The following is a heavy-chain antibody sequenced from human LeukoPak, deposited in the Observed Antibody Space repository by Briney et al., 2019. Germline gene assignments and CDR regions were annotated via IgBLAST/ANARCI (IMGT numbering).Heavy chain of an antibody. J-gene: IGHJ4*02. Sequence: ASVKVSCKASGYTFTGYYMHWVRQAPGQGLEWMGWINPNSGGTNYAQKFQGRVTMTRDTSISTAYMELSRLRSDDTAVYYCARVRRRTDTYFDYWGQETLVTVSS. D-gene: IGHD5-18*01. CDR2: INPNSGGT. CDR3: ARVRRRTDTYFDY. V-gene: IGHV1-2*02. CDR1: GYTFTGYY.